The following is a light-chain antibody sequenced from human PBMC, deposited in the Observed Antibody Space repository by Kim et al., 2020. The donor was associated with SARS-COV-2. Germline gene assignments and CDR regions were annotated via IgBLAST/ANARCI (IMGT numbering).Light chain of an antibody. Sequence: DIVMTQSPDSLAVSLGERATINCKSSQSVLYSSNNKSYLAWYQQKPGQPPKLLIYLASTRESGVPDRFSGSGSGTDFTLTISSLQAEDVAVYYCQQYYSTPYTFGQGTKLEI. V-gene: IGKV4-1*01. J-gene: IGKJ2*01. CDR3: QQYYSTPYT. CDR1: QSVLYSSNNKSY. CDR2: LAS.